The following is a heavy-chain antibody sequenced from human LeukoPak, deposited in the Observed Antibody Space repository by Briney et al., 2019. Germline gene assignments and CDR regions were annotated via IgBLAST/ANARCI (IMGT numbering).Heavy chain of an antibody. J-gene: IGHJ2*01. CDR2: ISSSGSTI. Sequence: GGSLRLSCAASGFAFSDYYMSWIRQAPGKGLEWVSYISSSGSTIYYADSVKGRFTISRDNAKNSLYLQMNSLRAEDTAVYYCARRGTGELFWYFDLWGRGTLVTVSS. V-gene: IGHV3-11*01. CDR3: ARRGTGELFWYFDL. CDR1: GFAFSDYY. D-gene: IGHD3-10*01.